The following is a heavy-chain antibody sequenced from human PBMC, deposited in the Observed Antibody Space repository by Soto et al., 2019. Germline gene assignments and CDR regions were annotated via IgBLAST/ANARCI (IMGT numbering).Heavy chain of an antibody. D-gene: IGHD1-26*01. V-gene: IGHV3-30*18. CDR3: AKDRVGATTHYYYGMDV. CDR1: GFTFSSYG. Sequence: HPGGSLRLSCAASGFTFSSYGMHWVRQAPGKGLEWVAVISYDGSNKYYADSVKGRFTISRDNSKNTLYLQMNSLRAEDTAVYYCAKDRVGATTHYYYGMDVWGQGTTVTVSS. CDR2: ISYDGSNK. J-gene: IGHJ6*02.